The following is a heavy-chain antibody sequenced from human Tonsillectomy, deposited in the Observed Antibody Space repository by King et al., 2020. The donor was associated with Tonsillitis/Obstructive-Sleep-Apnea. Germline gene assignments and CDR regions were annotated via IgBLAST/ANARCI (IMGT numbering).Heavy chain of an antibody. CDR1: GGSFSGYY. Sequence: QVQLQQWGAGLLKPSEPLSLTCAVYGGSFSGYYWSWIRQPPGKGLEWIGEINHSGSTNYNPSLKSRVTISVDTSKNQFSLKLSSVTAADTAVYYCARENIVVVPAVMGGGFDYWGQGTLVTVSS. J-gene: IGHJ4*02. D-gene: IGHD2-2*01. V-gene: IGHV4-34*01. CDR3: ARENIVVVPAVMGGGFDY. CDR2: INHSGST.